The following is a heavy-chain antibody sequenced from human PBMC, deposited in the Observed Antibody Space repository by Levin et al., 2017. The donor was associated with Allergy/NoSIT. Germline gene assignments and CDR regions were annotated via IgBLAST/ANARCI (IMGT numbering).Heavy chain of an antibody. D-gene: IGHD3-3*01. CDR2: ISGSGGST. CDR1: GFTFSSYA. J-gene: IGHJ5*02. CDR3: AKDLGDFWSGYDFDP. V-gene: IGHV3-23*01. Sequence: GGSLRLSCAASGFTFSSYAMSWVRQAPGKGLEWVSAISGSGGSTYYADSVKGRFTISRDNSKNTLYLQMNSLRAEDTAVYYCAKDLGDFWSGYDFDPWGQGTLVTVSS.